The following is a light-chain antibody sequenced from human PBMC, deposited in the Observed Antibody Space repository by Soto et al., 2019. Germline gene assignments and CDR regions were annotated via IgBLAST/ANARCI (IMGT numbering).Light chain of an antibody. CDR2: SNN. V-gene: IGLV1-44*01. CDR3: AGWDDSLNGWV. CDR1: SSNIGSNT. Sequence: QSVLTQPPSASGTPGQRVTICCSGSSSNIGSNTVNWYQQLPGTAPKLLIYSNNQRPSGVPDRFSGSKSGTSASRAISGLQSEDEGDYYCAGWDDSLNGWVFGGGTKLTVL. J-gene: IGLJ3*02.